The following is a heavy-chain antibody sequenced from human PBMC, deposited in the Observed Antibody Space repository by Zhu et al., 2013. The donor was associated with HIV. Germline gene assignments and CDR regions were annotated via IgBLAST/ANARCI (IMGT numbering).Heavy chain of an antibody. Sequence: QVQLVQSGAEVKKPGSSVKVSCKASGGTFSSYAISWVRQAPGQGLEWMGGIIPIFGTANYAQKFQGRVTITADESTSTAYMELSSLRSEDTAVYYCARGGDTAMAQTTENNWFDPWGQGTLVTVSS. V-gene: IGHV1-69*01. D-gene: IGHD5-18*01. CDR2: IIPIFGTA. CDR3: ARGGDTAMAQTTENNWFDP. CDR1: GGTFSSYA. J-gene: IGHJ5*02.